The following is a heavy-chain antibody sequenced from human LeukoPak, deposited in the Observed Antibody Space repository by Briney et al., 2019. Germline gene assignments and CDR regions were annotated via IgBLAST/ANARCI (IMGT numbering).Heavy chain of an antibody. V-gene: IGHV1-18*01. CDR2: ISAYNGNT. Sequence: GASVKVSCKASGYTFTSYGISWVRQAPGQGLEWMGWISAYNGNTNYAQKLQGRVTMTTDTSTSTAYMELRSLRSDDTAVYYCARGIHYDFWSGYYTPPYYYYMDVWGKGTTVTVSS. CDR1: GYTFTSYG. J-gene: IGHJ6*03. D-gene: IGHD3-3*01. CDR3: ARGIHYDFWSGYYTPPYYYYMDV.